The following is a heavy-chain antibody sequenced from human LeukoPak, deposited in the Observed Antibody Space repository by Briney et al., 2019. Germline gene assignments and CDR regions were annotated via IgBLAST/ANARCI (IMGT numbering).Heavy chain of an antibody. Sequence: GGSLRLSCAASGFTFSSYAMSWVRQAPGKGLEWVSAISGSGGNTYYADSVKGRFTISRDNSKNTVYLQMNSLRAEDTAVYYCAKDSPAVVVPAYWGQGTLVTVSS. CDR1: GFTFSSYA. CDR3: AKDSPAVVVPAY. J-gene: IGHJ4*02. D-gene: IGHD2-2*01. CDR2: ISGSGGNT. V-gene: IGHV3-23*01.